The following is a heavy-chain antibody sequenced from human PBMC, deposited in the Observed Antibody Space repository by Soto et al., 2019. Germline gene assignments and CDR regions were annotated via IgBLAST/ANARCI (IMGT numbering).Heavy chain of an antibody. CDR2: MSYDGTNK. Sequence: GGSLRLSCAASGFTFSSFGMHWVRQAPGKGLEWVAVMSYDGTNKYYADSVKGRFTISRDNAKNSLYLQMNSLRAEDTAVYYCARFSHCSSTSCYSPDYYYYGMDVWGQGTTVTVSS. V-gene: IGHV3-30*03. CDR3: ARFSHCSSTSCYSPDYYYYGMDV. D-gene: IGHD2-2*02. J-gene: IGHJ6*02. CDR1: GFTFSSFG.